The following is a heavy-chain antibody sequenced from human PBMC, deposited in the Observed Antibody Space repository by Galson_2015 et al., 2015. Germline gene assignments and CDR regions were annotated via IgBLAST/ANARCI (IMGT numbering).Heavy chain of an antibody. CDR2: IKSKANNYAT. V-gene: IGHV3-73*01. J-gene: IGHJ6*02. CDR3: TRLHDKVLNCMHF. CDR1: GFTFSASA. D-gene: IGHD1-1*01. Sequence: SLRLSCAAYGFTFSASAIHWVRQASGKGLEWVGRIKSKANNYATAYAAQVKGRFNIYRDDSNNTAYLQMDSLRTEDTAMYYCTRLHDKVLNCMHFWGQATAVTVSS.